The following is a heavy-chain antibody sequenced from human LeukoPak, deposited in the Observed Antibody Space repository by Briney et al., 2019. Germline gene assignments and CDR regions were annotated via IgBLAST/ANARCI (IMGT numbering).Heavy chain of an antibody. CDR1: GGSFSGYY. Sequence: NPSETLSLTCAVYGGSFSGYYWSWIRQPPGKGLEWIGEINHSGSTNYDPSLKSRVTISVDTSKNQFSLKLSSVTAADTAVYYYARGYPRFRGSGYYYIFDYWGQGTLVTVSS. CDR2: INHSGST. D-gene: IGHD3-22*01. V-gene: IGHV4-34*01. J-gene: IGHJ4*02. CDR3: ARGYPRFRGSGYYYIFDY.